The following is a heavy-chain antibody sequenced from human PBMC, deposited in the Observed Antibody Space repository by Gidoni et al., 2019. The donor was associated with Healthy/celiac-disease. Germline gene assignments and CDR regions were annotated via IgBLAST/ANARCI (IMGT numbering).Heavy chain of an antibody. CDR1: GFTFSSYG. D-gene: IGHD1-26*01. J-gene: IGHJ5*02. CDR3: ARGRVGATKGGWFDP. V-gene: IGHV3-30*03. CDR2: ISYDGSNK. Sequence: QVQLVESGGGVVQPGRSLRLPCAASGFTFSSYGMHWVRQAPGKGLEWVAVISYDGSNKYYADSVKGRFTISRDNSKNTLYLQMNSLRAEDTAVYYCARGRVGATKGGWFDPWGQGTLVTVSS.